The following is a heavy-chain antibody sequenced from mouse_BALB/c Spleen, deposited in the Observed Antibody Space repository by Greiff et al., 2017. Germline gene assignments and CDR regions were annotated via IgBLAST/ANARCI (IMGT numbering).Heavy chain of an antibody. CDR3: ARGRDAMDY. CDR1: GFTFSSLG. J-gene: IGHJ4*01. CDR2: ISSGSSTI. Sequence: EVKLEESGGGLVQPGGSRKLFCAASGFTFSSLGMHWVRQAPEKGLEWVAYISSGSSTIYYADTVKGRFTISRDNPKNTLFLQMTSLRSEDRAMYYCARGRDAMDYWGQGTSVTVSS. V-gene: IGHV5-17*02.